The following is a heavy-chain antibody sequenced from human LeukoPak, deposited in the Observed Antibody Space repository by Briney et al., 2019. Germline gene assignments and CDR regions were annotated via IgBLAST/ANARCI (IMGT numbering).Heavy chain of an antibody. CDR1: GFTFSSYW. J-gene: IGHJ4*02. D-gene: IGHD1-7*01. CDR2: IKQDGSEK. CDR3: ARAGNWNYPNY. V-gene: IGHV3-7*01. Sequence: GVLRLSCAASGFTFSSYWMSWVRQAPGKGLEWVANIKQDGSEKYYVDSVKGRFTISRDNAKNSLYLQMNSLRAEDTAVCYCARAGNWNYPNYWGQGTLVTVSS.